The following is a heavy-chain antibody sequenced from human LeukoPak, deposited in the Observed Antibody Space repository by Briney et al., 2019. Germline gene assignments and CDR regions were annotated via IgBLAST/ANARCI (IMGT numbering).Heavy chain of an antibody. CDR1: GGSISSSSYY. J-gene: IGHJ5*02. Sequence: SETLSLTCTVSGGSISSSSYYWGWIRQPPGKGLEWIGSIYYSGSTYYNPSLKSRVTISVDTSKNQFSLKLSSVTAADTAVYYCARVFVVATLLSSWFDPWGQGTLVTVSS. D-gene: IGHD2-15*01. CDR3: ARVFVVATLLSSWFDP. CDR2: IYYSGST. V-gene: IGHV4-39*07.